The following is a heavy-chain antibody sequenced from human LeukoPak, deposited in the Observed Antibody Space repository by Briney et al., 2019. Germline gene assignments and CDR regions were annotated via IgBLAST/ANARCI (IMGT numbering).Heavy chain of an antibody. J-gene: IGHJ4*02. CDR3: TTSGGGWDYFDF. Sequence: PGGSLRLSCAASGFTFSNAWMTWVRQVPGKGLEWVGRIKRKSDGGTTDYAAPVKGRFTISRDNSKNMLYLQMNNLKTEDTSVYYCTTSGGGWDYFDFWGQGTRVTVSS. CDR1: GFTFSNAW. D-gene: IGHD6-19*01. V-gene: IGHV3-15*01. CDR2: IKRKSDGGTT.